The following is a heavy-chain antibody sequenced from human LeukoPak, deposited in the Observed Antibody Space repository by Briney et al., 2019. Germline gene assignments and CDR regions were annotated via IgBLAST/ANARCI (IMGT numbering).Heavy chain of an antibody. Sequence: GGSLRLSCAASGFTFSSYSMNWVRQTPGKGLEWVSFISSSSSYIYYADSVKGRFTISRDNAKNSLYLQINSLRAEDTAVYYCARESTYMNYFDYWGQGTLVTVSS. J-gene: IGHJ4*02. CDR1: GFTFSSYS. D-gene: IGHD4-11*01. V-gene: IGHV3-21*01. CDR2: ISSSSSYI. CDR3: ARESTYMNYFDY.